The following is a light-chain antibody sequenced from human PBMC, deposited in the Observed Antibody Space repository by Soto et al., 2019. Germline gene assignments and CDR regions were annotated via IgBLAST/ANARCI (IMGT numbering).Light chain of an antibody. CDR3: QHRSAWPLT. J-gene: IGKJ4*01. CDR2: DAS. CDR1: QSVSIGY. V-gene: IGKV3-11*01. Sequence: EIVLTQSPGTLSLSPLVRSTLSFIAIQSVSIGYLAWYQQKPGQAPRLLIYDASTRATGIPARFSGSGSGADFTLTISSLEPEDFAVYYCQHRSAWPLTFGGGTKVDIK.